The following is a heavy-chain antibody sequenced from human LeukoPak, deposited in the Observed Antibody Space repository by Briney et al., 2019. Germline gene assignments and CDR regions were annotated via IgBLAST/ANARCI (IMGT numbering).Heavy chain of an antibody. CDR2: ISAYNGNT. CDR1: GYTSTSYG. V-gene: IGHV1-18*01. CDR3: ARNEYDYVWGSYRYLSLDY. Sequence: ASVKVSCKASGYTSTSYGISWVRQAPGQGLEWMGWISAYNGNTNYAQKLQGRVTMTTDTSTSTAYMELRSLRSDDTAVYYCARNEYDYVWGSYRYLSLDYWGQGTLVTVSS. J-gene: IGHJ4*02. D-gene: IGHD3-16*02.